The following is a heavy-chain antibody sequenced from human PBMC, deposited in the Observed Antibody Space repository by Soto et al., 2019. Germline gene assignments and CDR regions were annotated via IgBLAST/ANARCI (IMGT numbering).Heavy chain of an antibody. CDR3: ARDGLLDIVVVPAAMPLYGMDV. Sequence: PGGSLRLSCAASGFTFSSYAMSWVRQAPGKGLEWVSAISGSGGSTYYADSVKGRFTISRDNSKNTLYLQMNSLRAEDTAVYYCARDGLLDIVVVPAAMPLYGMDVWGQGTTVTVSS. J-gene: IGHJ6*02. CDR1: GFTFSSYA. D-gene: IGHD2-2*03. CDR2: ISGSGGST. V-gene: IGHV3-23*01.